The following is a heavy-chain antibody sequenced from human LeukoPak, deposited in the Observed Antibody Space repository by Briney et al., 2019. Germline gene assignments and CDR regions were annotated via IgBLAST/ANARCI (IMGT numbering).Heavy chain of an antibody. CDR2: ISSSGSTI. J-gene: IGHJ4*02. CDR1: VFTFSDYY. Sequence: KPGGSLRLSCAASVFTFSDYYMSWIRQAPGKGLEWISYISSSGSTIYYADSVKGRFTISRDNAKKSLYLQMNSLRAEDTAVYYCARDRGSGLTDYWGQGTLVTVSS. D-gene: IGHD3-10*01. CDR3: ARDRGSGLTDY. V-gene: IGHV3-11*04.